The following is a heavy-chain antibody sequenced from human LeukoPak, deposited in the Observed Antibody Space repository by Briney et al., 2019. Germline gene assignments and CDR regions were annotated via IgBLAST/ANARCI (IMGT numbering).Heavy chain of an antibody. Sequence: GGSLRVSCAASGFTSISSMMSSVRQAPGKGLEWVANIKKDGSEKYYVDSVKGRFTISRDNAKNTLYLQKNSVRAEDTAVYYCAREKGIAVAGTYFDYWGQGTLVTVSS. CDR2: IKKDGSEK. J-gene: IGHJ4*02. D-gene: IGHD6-19*01. CDR1: GFTSISSM. V-gene: IGHV3-7*01. CDR3: AREKGIAVAGTYFDY.